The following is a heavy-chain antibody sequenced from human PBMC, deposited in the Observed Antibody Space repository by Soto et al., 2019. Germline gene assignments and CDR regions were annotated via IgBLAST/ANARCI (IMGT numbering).Heavy chain of an antibody. J-gene: IGHJ6*04. CDR2: IYPGDSDT. CDR3: ARLSDTSGYPKYGMDV. V-gene: IGHV5-51*01. Sequence: GESLKISCKGSGYSFTTYWIGWVRQMPGKGLEWMGIIYPGDSDTRYSPSFQGQVTISADKSITTAYLQWSSLKASDTAMYYCARLSDTSGYPKYGMDVWGKGTTVTVAS. CDR1: GYSFTTYW. D-gene: IGHD3-22*01.